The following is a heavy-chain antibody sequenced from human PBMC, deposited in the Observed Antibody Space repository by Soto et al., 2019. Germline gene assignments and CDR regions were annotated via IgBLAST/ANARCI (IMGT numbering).Heavy chain of an antibody. CDR1: GGSISRGGYY. J-gene: IGHJ1*01. CDR3: ANSDWYNPDGFFKH. CDR2: IYYSGST. D-gene: IGHD6-19*01. V-gene: IGHV4-31*03. Sequence: SETLSLTCTVSGGSISRGGYYWSWIRQHPGKGLGWIGYIYYSGSTYYNPSLKSRVTISVDTSKNQFSLKLSSVTAADTAVYYCANSDWYNPDGFFKHWGQGTLVTVSS.